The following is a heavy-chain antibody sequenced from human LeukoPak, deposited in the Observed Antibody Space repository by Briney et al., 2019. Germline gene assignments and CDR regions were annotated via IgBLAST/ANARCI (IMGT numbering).Heavy chain of an antibody. V-gene: IGHV3-23*01. Sequence: GGSLRLSCAASGFSFSSYAMCWVRQAPGKGLEWVSGISGNGGCSYYADSVKGRFTISRDNSKNAVFLQVNSLRAEDTAVYYCAKRYYDSSGYFDAFDIWGQGTMVTVSS. J-gene: IGHJ3*02. CDR3: AKRYYDSSGYFDAFDI. D-gene: IGHD3-22*01. CDR1: GFSFSSYA. CDR2: ISGNGGCS.